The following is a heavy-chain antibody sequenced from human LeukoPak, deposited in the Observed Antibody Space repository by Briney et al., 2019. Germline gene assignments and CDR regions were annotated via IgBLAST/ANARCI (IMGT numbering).Heavy chain of an antibody. J-gene: IGHJ4*02. V-gene: IGHV3-21*04. D-gene: IGHD1-1*01. CDR2: ISSSSSYI. CDR1: GFTFSSYS. CDR3: ARKTGTTGEAFDY. Sequence: GGSLRLSCAASGFTFSSYSMNWVRQAPGKGLEWVSSISSSSSYIYYADSVKGRFTISRDNAKNSLYLQMNSLRAEDTAVYYCARKTGTTGEAFDYWGQGTQVTVSS.